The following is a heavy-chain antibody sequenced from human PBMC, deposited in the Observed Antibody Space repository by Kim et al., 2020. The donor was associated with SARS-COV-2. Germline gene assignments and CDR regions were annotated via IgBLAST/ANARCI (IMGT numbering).Heavy chain of an antibody. V-gene: IGHV3-11*01. Sequence: ADSGRGGFTISRDNAKNSLYLQMKSLRAEDTAVYYWAGETFYGDYVLGYWGQGTLVTVSS. D-gene: IGHD4-17*01. J-gene: IGHJ4*02. CDR3: AGETFYGDYVLGY.